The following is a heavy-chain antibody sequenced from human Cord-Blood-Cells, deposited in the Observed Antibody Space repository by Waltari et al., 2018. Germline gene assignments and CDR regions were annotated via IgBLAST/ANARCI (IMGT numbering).Heavy chain of an antibody. D-gene: IGHD3-9*01. J-gene: IGHJ4*02. CDR2: ISSYNGNT. Sequence: QVQLVQSGAEVKKPGGSVEVSCKASGYTFTSFGIRWVRQAHGQGLEWMRWISSYNGNTNYAQKLQGRVTMTTDTSTSTAYMELRSLRSDDTAVYYCARHYDILTGYDYWGQGTLVTVSS. CDR1: GYTFTSFG. CDR3: ARHYDILTGYDY. V-gene: IGHV1-18*01.